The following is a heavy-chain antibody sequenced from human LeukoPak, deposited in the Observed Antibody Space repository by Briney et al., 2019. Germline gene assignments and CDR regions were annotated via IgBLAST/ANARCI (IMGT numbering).Heavy chain of an antibody. CDR2: SYFSGST. D-gene: IGHD4-17*01. CDR3: ARAHDYGDYKEWFDP. CDR1: GGSISSGGYY. Sequence: SQILSLTCTVSGGSISSGGYYWSWIRQPPGKGLEFIGYSYFSGSTSYNPSLKSRVTISVDSSKTQFSLTLRSVTAADTAVYYCARAHDYGDYKEWFDPWGQGTLVTVSS. V-gene: IGHV4-61*08. J-gene: IGHJ5*02.